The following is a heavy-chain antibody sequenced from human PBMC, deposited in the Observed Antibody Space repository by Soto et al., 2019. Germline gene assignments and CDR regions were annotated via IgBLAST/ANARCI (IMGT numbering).Heavy chain of an antibody. J-gene: IGHJ6*02. D-gene: IGHD3-10*01. V-gene: IGHV3-74*03. Sequence: GRSLRLPWAPSGFTLSSCWMHWVRQPPGTGMVWVSRMNDAGGTTAYADSVKGRCTISRDNPTNTLYLLMNSLRVEYTAVYDCASDLSGRGDVWGQGPTVTVSS. CDR1: GFTLSSCW. CDR2: MNDAGGTT. CDR3: ASDLSGRGDV.